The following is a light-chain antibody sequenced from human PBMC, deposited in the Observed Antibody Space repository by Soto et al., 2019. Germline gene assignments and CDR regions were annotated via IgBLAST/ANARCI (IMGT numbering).Light chain of an antibody. CDR1: SSDVGGYNY. Sequence: SLLPQPSSVSGAPGQSISLSCPGPSSDVGGYNYVSWYQHHPGKAPKLLIYDVSNRPSGISNRFPGSKSDNTASLTISGLQPEDEADYYCSSYTTSNTRQIVFGTGTKVTGL. CDR2: DVS. CDR3: SSYTTSNTRQIV. V-gene: IGLV2-14*03. J-gene: IGLJ1*01.